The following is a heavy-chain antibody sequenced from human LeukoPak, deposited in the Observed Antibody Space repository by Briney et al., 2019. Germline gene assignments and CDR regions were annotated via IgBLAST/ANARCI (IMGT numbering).Heavy chain of an antibody. CDR1: GFTFSSYG. V-gene: IGHV3-30*18. CDR2: ISYDGSNK. D-gene: IGHD2-2*01. CDR3: AKSSNYYYYGMDV. Sequence: GRSLRLSCAASGFTFSSYGMHWVRQAPGKGLEGVAVISYDGSNKYYADSVKGRFTISRDNSKNTLYLQMNSLRAEDTAVYYCAKSSNYYYYGMDVWGQGTTVTVSS. J-gene: IGHJ6*02.